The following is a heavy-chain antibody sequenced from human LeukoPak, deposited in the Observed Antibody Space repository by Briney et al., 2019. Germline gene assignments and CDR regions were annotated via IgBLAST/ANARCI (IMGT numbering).Heavy chain of an antibody. CDR2: IKPDGSEK. Sequence: GGSLRLSCAASGFIFSRYWMTWVRQAPGKGLEWVANIKPDGSEKKYVDSVKGRFTISRDNAKNSLYLRMSSLRAEDTAVYYCARVGSSDESIDYWGQGTLVTVSS. D-gene: IGHD2-21*02. J-gene: IGHJ4*02. CDR3: ARVGSSDESIDY. V-gene: IGHV3-7*05. CDR1: GFIFSRYW.